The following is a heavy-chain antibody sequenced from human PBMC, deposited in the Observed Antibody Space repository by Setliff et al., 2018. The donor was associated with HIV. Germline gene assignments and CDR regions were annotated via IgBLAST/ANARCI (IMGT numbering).Heavy chain of an antibody. CDR1: GGSVSSGSYY. J-gene: IGHJ4*02. D-gene: IGHD3-22*01. CDR3: AAGLHYYDSTGYPLTFDY. CDR2: LYFTGST. Sequence: NPSETLSLTCSVSGGSVSSGSYYWGWIRQPPGKGLEWIGTLYFTGSTYYNPSLKSRVTISVDTSKNQFSPKLSSVTAADTAVYYCAAGLHYYDSTGYPLTFDYWGQGALVTVSS. V-gene: IGHV4-39*01.